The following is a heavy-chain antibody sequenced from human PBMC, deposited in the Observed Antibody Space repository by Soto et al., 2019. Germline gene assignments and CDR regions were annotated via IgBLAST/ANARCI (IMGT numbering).Heavy chain of an antibody. V-gene: IGHV3-7*03. Sequence: HPVGSLRLSCAASGFTFSDYWMSWVRQAPGKGLEWVANIKQDGSEKYYVDSVMGRFTISRDNAKNSLYLQMNSLRAEDTAVYYCARDRHGDSQPIYYYYGMDVWGQGITVTVSS. CDR1: GFTFSDYW. D-gene: IGHD4-17*01. J-gene: IGHJ6*02. CDR3: ARDRHGDSQPIYYYYGMDV. CDR2: IKQDGSEK.